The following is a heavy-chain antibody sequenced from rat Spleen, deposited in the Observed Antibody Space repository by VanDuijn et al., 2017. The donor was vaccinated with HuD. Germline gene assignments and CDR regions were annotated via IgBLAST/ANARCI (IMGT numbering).Heavy chain of an antibody. CDR1: GFTFSNYD. J-gene: IGHJ1*01. CDR3: ATSPYYWYFDF. D-gene: IGHD3-8*01. V-gene: IGHV5-25*01. Sequence: EVQLVESGGGLVQPGRSMKLSCAASGFTFSNYDMAWVRQAPTKGLEWVASMSYDGTSTYYRDFVKGRFTISRDNADSTLYLQMDSLRSEDTATYYCATSPYYWYFDFWGPGTMVTVSS. CDR2: MSYDGTST.